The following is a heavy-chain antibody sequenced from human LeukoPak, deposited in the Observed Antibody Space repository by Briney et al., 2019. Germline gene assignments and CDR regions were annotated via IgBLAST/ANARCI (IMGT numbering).Heavy chain of an antibody. Sequence: ASVKVSCKASGGTFSSYAISWVRQAPGQGLEWMGGTIPIFGTANYAQKFQGRVTITADESKSTAYMELSSLRSEGTAVYYCARGSGSYRPFGPNFDYWGQGTLVTVSS. J-gene: IGHJ4*02. CDR1: GGTFSSYA. CDR2: TIPIFGTA. V-gene: IGHV1-69*13. D-gene: IGHD3-10*01. CDR3: ARGSGSYRPFGPNFDY.